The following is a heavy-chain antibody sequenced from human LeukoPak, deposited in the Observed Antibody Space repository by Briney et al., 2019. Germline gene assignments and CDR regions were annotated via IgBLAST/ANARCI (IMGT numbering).Heavy chain of an antibody. V-gene: IGHV4-39*07. J-gene: IGHJ4*02. CDR3: ARGGFYGHPFDF. CDR2: IYYSGTT. Sequence: SETLSLTCTVSGGSISDSIYYWGWIRQPPGKGLEWIGSIYYSGTTYYSPSLESRVTISVDTSNNQVSLNLNSVTAADTAIYFCARGGFYGHPFDFGGQGILVTVSS. D-gene: IGHD3-10*01. CDR1: GGSISDSIYY.